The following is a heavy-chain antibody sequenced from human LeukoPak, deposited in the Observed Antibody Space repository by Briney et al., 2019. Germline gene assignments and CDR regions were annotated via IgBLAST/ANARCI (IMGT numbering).Heavy chain of an antibody. CDR3: ARDVVRFLEWLSEYNWFDP. CDR1: GYTFTGYY. Sequence: ASVKVSCKASGYTFTGYYMHWVRQAPGQGLEWMGWISAYNGNTNYAQKLQGRVTMTTDTSTSTAYMELRSLRSDDTAVYYCARDVVRFLEWLSEYNWFDPWGQGTLVTVSS. J-gene: IGHJ5*02. D-gene: IGHD3-3*01. CDR2: ISAYNGNT. V-gene: IGHV1-18*04.